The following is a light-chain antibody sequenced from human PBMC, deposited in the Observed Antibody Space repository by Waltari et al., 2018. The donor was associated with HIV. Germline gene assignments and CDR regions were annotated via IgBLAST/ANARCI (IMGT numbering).Light chain of an antibody. Sequence: QSVLTQPPSASGTPGKRVPLSCSGSSSNIGSNYVYWYQQLPGTAPKLPIYRNNQRPSGVPDRFSGSKSGTSASLAISGLRSEDEADYYCAAWDDSLSGLVFGGGTKLTVL. CDR2: RNN. V-gene: IGLV1-47*01. CDR3: AAWDDSLSGLV. CDR1: SSNIGSNY. J-gene: IGLJ3*02.